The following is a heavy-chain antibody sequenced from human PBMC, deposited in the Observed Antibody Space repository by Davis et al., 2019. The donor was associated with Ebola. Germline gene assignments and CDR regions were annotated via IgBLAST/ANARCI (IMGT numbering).Heavy chain of an antibody. D-gene: IGHD5-24*01. CDR3: ARGMAAEYYYYGMDV. V-gene: IGHV1-8*02. CDR1: GYTFTGYY. J-gene: IGHJ6*02. CDR2: INPNSGNT. Sequence: AASVKVSCKASGYTFTGYYMHWVRQAPGQGLEWMGWINPNSGNTCYAQKFQGRVTMTRNTSISTAYMELSSLRSEDTAVYYCARGMAAEYYYYGMDVWGQGTTVTVSS.